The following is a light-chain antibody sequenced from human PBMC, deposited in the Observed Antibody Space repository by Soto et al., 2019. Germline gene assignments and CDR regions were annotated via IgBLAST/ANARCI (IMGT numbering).Light chain of an antibody. Sequence: QSVLTQPASVSGSPGQSITISCTGTSSDVGSYNLVSWYQQHPGKAPKLIIYEVNKRPSGVSNRFSGSKSGNTASLTISGLQAEDESDYYCCSFAGSSTPYVFGTGTKVTVL. CDR1: SSDVGSYNL. V-gene: IGLV2-23*02. CDR2: EVN. CDR3: CSFAGSSTPYV. J-gene: IGLJ1*01.